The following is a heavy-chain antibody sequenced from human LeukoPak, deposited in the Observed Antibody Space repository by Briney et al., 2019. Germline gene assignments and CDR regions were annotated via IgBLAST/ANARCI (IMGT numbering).Heavy chain of an antibody. CDR3: ARHYNRDDLLDY. D-gene: IGHD1-20*01. V-gene: IGHV4-39*01. CDR1: GGSTSSSSYY. CDR2: IYYSGST. Sequence: ETLSLTCTVSGGSTSSSSYYWGWIRQPPGKGLEWIGSIYYSGSTYYNPSLKSRVTISVDTSKNQFSLKLSSVTAADTAVYYCARHYNRDDLLDYWGQGTLVTVSS. J-gene: IGHJ4*02.